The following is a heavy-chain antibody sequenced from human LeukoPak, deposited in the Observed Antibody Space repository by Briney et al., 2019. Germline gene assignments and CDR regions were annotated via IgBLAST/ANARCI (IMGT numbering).Heavy chain of an antibody. V-gene: IGHV4-4*07. Sequence: SETLSLTCTVSGGSISSYYWSWIRQPAGKGLEWIGRIYTSGSTNYNPSLKSRVTMSVDTSKNQFSLKLSSVTAADTAVYYCARDSPPQHQSLRDYYYYMDVWGKGATVTISS. CDR2: IYTSGST. J-gene: IGHJ6*03. D-gene: IGHD2-21*01. CDR3: ARDSPPQHQSLRDYYYYMDV. CDR1: GGSISSYY.